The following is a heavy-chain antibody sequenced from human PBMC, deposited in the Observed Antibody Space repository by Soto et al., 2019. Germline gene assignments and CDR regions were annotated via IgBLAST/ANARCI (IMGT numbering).Heavy chain of an antibody. CDR2: MYFGGSF. V-gene: IGHV4-59*02. D-gene: IGHD3-22*01. CDR1: GASVSHGY. J-gene: IGHJ5*02. Sequence: QMQLQASGPGLVKPSETLSLTCNVSGASVSHGYWSWIRQPPGKGLEWIGFMYFGGSFNYNPSLTSRATISVKTSKNQFSMKLTSVTASDTAVYYCARSFYDSTGFAVDPWGQGTLVSV. CDR3: ARSFYDSTGFAVDP.